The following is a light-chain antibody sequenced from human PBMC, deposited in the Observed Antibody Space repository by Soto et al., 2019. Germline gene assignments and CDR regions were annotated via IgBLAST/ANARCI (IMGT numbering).Light chain of an antibody. J-gene: IGLJ3*02. Sequence: QSALIQPASVSGSPGQSITISCTGSRSDVGGYNYVSWYQQHPDKAPRLIIYEINSRPSGVSNRFSGSKSGNTASLTISGLQAEDEADYYCFSYSDTSPRVFGGGTKLTVL. V-gene: IGLV2-14*01. CDR1: RSDVGGYNY. CDR2: EIN. CDR3: FSYSDTSPRV.